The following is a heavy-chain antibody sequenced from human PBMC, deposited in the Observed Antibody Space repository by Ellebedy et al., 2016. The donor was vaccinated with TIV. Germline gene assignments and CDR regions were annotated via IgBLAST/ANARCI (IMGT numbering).Heavy chain of an antibody. CDR3: AREGASAGADYFDY. V-gene: IGHV1-2*02. CDR1: RYTFTGYY. J-gene: IGHJ4*02. Sequence: AASVKVSCQASRYTFTGYYFHWVRQPPGQGLEWMGWINPNSGGTNYAQRFQGRVTMTTSTSTAYMELSRLRSDDTAVYYCAREGASAGADYFDYWGQGTLVIVSS. D-gene: IGHD1-26*01. CDR2: INPNSGGT.